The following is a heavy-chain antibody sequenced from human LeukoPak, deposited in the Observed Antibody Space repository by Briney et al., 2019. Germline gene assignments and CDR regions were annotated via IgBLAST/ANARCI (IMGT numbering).Heavy chain of an antibody. CDR3: ARSTYGSGSARGGYFDY. J-gene: IGHJ4*02. CDR1: GYTFTSYY. V-gene: IGHV1-46*01. CDR2: INPSGGST. D-gene: IGHD3-10*01. Sequence: ASVKVSCKASGYTFTSYYMHWVRQAPGQGLEWMGIINPSGGSTSYAQKFQGRVTMTSDTSTSTVYMELSSLRSEDTAVYYCARSTYGSGSARGGYFDYWGQGTLVTVSS.